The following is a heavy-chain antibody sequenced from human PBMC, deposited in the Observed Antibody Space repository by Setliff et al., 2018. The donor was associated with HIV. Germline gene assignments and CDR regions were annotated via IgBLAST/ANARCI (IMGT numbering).Heavy chain of an antibody. V-gene: IGHV1-18*01. Sequence: GASVKVSCKASGYTFTSYGISWVRQAPGQGLEWMGWISAYNGNTNYAQKLQGRVTMTTDTSTSTAYMELRSLRSDDTAVYYCARTRVADYVWGGYRQPIDYWGQGTLVTVSS. J-gene: IGHJ4*02. D-gene: IGHD3-16*02. CDR2: ISAYNGNT. CDR1: GYTFTSYG. CDR3: ARTRVADYVWGGYRQPIDY.